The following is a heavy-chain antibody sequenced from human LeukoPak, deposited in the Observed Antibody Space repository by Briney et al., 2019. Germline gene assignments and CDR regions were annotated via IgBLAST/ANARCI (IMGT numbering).Heavy chain of an antibody. V-gene: IGHV3-21*01. CDR3: ARSYDYVWGNYRYDFDY. J-gene: IGHJ4*02. Sequence: PGGSLRLSCAASGFTFSTYTMHWVRQAPGKGLEWVSSISSSSSYIYYTDSVKGRFTVSRDNAKNSLYLQMNSLRVEDTAVYYCARSYDYVWGNYRYDFDYWGQGTLVTVSS. D-gene: IGHD3-16*02. CDR1: GFTFSTYT. CDR2: ISSSSSYI.